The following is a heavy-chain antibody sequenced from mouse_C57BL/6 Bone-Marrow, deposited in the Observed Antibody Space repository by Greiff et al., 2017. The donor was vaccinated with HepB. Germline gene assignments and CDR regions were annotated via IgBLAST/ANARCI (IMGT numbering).Heavy chain of an antibody. CDR1: GYTFTSYG. J-gene: IGHJ2*01. Sequence: QVQLKQSGAELARPGASVKLSCKASGYTFTSYGISWVKQRTGQGLEWIGEIYPRSGNTYYNEKFKGKATLTADKSSSTAYMKLRSLTSEDSAVTYCAREGSNLFDYWGQGTTLTVSS. CDR3: AREGSNLFDY. CDR2: IYPRSGNT. V-gene: IGHV1-81*01.